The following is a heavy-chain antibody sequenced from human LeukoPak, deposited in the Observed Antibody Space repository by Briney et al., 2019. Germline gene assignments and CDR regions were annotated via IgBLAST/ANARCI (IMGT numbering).Heavy chain of an antibody. Sequence: GGSLRLSCAASGFTFSSYAMHWVRQAPGKGLEWVAVISYDGSNKYYADSVKGGFTISRDNSKNTLYLQMSSLRAEDTAVYYCARDGDHRAFDIWGQGTMVTVSS. CDR1: GFTFSSYA. D-gene: IGHD7-27*01. CDR3: ARDGDHRAFDI. CDR2: ISYDGSNK. J-gene: IGHJ3*02. V-gene: IGHV3-30-3*01.